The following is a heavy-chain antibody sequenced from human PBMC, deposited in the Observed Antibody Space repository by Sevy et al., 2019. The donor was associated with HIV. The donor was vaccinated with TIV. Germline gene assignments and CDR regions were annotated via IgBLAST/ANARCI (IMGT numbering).Heavy chain of an antibody. J-gene: IGHJ3*01. CDR1: GFTFNTHA. D-gene: IGHD3-22*01. Sequence: GGSLRLSCAASGFTFNTHAMNWVRQAPGKGLEWVSVISATGSSTYYADSVKGRFTISGDNSKNTLYLQMNSLTADDTAVYYCAKALNPALESMIEVIFRTLKGFDVWGQGTMVTVSS. CDR2: ISATGSST. V-gene: IGHV3-23*01. CDR3: AKALNPALESMIEVIFRTLKGFDV.